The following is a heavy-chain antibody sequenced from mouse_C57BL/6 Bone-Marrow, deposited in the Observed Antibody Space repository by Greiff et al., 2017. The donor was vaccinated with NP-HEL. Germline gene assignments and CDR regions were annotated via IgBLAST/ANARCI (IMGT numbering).Heavy chain of an antibody. D-gene: IGHD1-1*01. CDR2: IRNKANGYTT. CDR3: ARYTYGSSPCAMDY. Sequence: EVQRVESGGGLVQPGGSLSLSCAASGFTFTDYYMSWVRQPPGKALEWLGFIRNKANGYTTEYSASVKGRFTISRDNSQSILYLQMNALRAEDSATYYCARYTYGSSPCAMDYWGQGTSVTVSS. V-gene: IGHV7-3*01. J-gene: IGHJ4*01. CDR1: GFTFTDYY.